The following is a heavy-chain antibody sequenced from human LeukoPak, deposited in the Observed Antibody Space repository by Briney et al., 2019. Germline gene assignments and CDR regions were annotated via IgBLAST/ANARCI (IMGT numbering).Heavy chain of an antibody. J-gene: IGHJ5*01. CDR3: ARRVGFYGSGSLNYFDP. CDR1: GGSIDSSSYY. V-gene: IGHV4-39*02. Sequence: SETLSLTCAVSGGSIDSSSYYWGWIRQPPGKGLEWIGSIFRTGSTYYSASLKSRVSVSVDTSKNHIALKLTSVTASDTAVYFCARRVGFYGSGSLNYFDPWGQGILVSVS. CDR2: IFRTGST. D-gene: IGHD3-10*01.